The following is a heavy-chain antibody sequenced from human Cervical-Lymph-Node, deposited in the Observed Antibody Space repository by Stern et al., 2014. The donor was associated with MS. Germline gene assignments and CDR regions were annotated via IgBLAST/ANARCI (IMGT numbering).Heavy chain of an antibody. CDR3: AKDPRIYDSSGYLDA. V-gene: IGHV3-30*18. CDR2: ISYDGDNK. CDR1: GFTFSLYD. J-gene: IGHJ5*02. Sequence: VQLVESGGGVVQPGRSLRLSCAASGFTFSLYDLHWVRQAPGKGLHWVAVISYDGDNKFYPDSVKGRFTISRDSSKSTLYLQLNSLRPEDTAIYYCAKDPRIYDSSGYLDAWGQGTLVTVSS. D-gene: IGHD3-22*01.